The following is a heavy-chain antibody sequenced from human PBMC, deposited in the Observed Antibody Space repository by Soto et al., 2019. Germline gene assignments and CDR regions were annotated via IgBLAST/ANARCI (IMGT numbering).Heavy chain of an antibody. Sequence: SGTLSLTCTVSGGSITSGSYYWGWIRQPPGKGLEWIGNIYYSGSTYYNPSLKSRVTISVDTSKNQFSLKLSSVTAADTAVYYCMLGSGWKDFDYWGQGTLVTVSS. J-gene: IGHJ4*02. D-gene: IGHD3-22*01. V-gene: IGHV4-39*01. CDR3: MLGSGWKDFDY. CDR1: GGSITSGSYY. CDR2: IYYSGST.